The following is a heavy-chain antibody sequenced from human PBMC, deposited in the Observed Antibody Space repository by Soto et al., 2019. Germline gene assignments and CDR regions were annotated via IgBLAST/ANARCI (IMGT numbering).Heavy chain of an antibody. CDR1: GFTFSSYA. V-gene: IGHV3-23*01. Sequence: SLRLSCAASGFTFSSYAMSWVRQAPGKGLEWVSAISGSGGSTYYADSVKGRFTISRDNSKNTLYLQMNSLRAEDTAVYYCAKVGDSSSFYYYGMDVWGQGTTVTVSS. CDR3: AKVGDSSSFYYYGMDV. J-gene: IGHJ6*02. D-gene: IGHD6-6*01. CDR2: ISGSGGST.